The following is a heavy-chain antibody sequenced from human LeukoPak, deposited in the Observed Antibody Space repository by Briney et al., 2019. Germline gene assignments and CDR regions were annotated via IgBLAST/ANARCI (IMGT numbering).Heavy chain of an antibody. D-gene: IGHD1-14*01. CDR2: ISNDGNTK. CDR1: GFTFSSYA. Sequence: PGGSLRLSCAASGFTFSSYAMSWVRQAPGKGLEWVAVISNDGNTKFYGDSVKGRFTISRDNSKNTLFLQMNSLRTEDTAVYYCTKETSPRNGFDIWGQGTMVTVSS. V-gene: IGHV3-30*18. J-gene: IGHJ3*02. CDR3: TKETSPRNGFDI.